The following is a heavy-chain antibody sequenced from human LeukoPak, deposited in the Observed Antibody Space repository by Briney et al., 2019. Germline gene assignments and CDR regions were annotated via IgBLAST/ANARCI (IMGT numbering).Heavy chain of an antibody. Sequence: SETLSLTCTVSGGSISSYYWSWIRQPPGKGLEWIGYIYYSGSTNYNPSLKSRVTISVDTSKNQFSLKLSSVTAADTAVYYCARGMITFGRVIVIEYYYYMDVWGKGTTVTVSS. CDR3: ARGMITFGRVIVIEYYYYMDV. J-gene: IGHJ6*03. D-gene: IGHD3-16*02. CDR1: GGSISSYY. CDR2: IYYSGST. V-gene: IGHV4-59*01.